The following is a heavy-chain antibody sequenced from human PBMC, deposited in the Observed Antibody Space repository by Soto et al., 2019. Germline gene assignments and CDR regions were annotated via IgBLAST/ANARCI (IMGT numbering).Heavy chain of an antibody. Sequence: QVQLQESGPGLVKPSETLSLTCSVSGASISSSNYYWGWIRQPPGEGLEWIGSIYYNGRTNYNPSLNSRVTISLDTSKNQFALKLTSVTAADTAVYYCARQEGYTAGCQGYWGQGTLVTVSS. CDR2: IYYNGRT. CDR3: ARQEGYTAGCQGY. V-gene: IGHV4-39*01. CDR1: GASISSSNYY. D-gene: IGHD3-16*02. J-gene: IGHJ4*02.